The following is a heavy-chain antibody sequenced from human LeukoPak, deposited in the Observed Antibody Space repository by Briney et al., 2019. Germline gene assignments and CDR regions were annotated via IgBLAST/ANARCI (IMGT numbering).Heavy chain of an antibody. V-gene: IGHV4-4*07. D-gene: IGHD3-22*01. CDR2: LDTSGST. CDR3: ASTTYYYDSSGYYFLDY. Sequence: SETLSLTCTVSGGSISSYYWGWIRQPAGKGLEWIGRLDTSGSTNYNPSLKSRVTMSGDTSKKQFSLKLSSVTAADTAVYYCASTTYYYDSSGYYFLDYWGQGTLVTVSS. J-gene: IGHJ4*02. CDR1: GGSISSYY.